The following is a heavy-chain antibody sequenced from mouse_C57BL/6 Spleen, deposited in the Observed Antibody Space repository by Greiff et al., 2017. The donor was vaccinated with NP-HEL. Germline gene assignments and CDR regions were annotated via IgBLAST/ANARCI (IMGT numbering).Heavy chain of an antibody. Sequence: QVQLQQPGTKLVKPGASVKLSCKASGYTFTSYWMHWVKQRPGQGLEWIGNINPSNGGTNYNEKFKSKATLTVDKSSSTAYMQLSSLTSEDSAVYYCAIGGIYYYGSAQAWFAYWGQGTLVTVSA. CDR1: GYTFTSYW. CDR2: INPSNGGT. CDR3: AIGGIYYYGSAQAWFAY. D-gene: IGHD1-1*01. J-gene: IGHJ3*01. V-gene: IGHV1-53*01.